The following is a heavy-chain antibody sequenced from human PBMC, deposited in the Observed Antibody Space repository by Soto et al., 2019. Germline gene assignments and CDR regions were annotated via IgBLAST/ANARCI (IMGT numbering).Heavy chain of an antibody. CDR3: RLKQVYDGIARIYDYYSMDV. V-gene: IGHV3-21*01. Sequence: EVQLVESGGGLVEPGESLRLSCAASGFNFRAFSMNWVRQAPGKGLEWVSSIDSGSSYRFYADSVQGRFTVSRDNAKDSLYLHLNSLRAEDTAVYCERLKQVYDGIARIYDYYSMDVWGQGTTVTVSS. D-gene: IGHD3-22*01. J-gene: IGHJ6*02. CDR1: GFNFRAFS. CDR2: IDSGSSYR.